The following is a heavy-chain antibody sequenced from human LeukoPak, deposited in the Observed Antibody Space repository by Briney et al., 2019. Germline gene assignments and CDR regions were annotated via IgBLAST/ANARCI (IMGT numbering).Heavy chain of an antibody. V-gene: IGHV3-33*01. J-gene: IGHJ4*02. CDR2: IWFDGSNE. D-gene: IGHD1-26*01. CDR3: AIDRRPQWQLQDFDY. Sequence: TGRSLRLSCAASGFTFTNHGMHWVRQAPGKGLEWVALIWFDGSNEFYADSVKGRFTISRDNSKNTLYLRMNSLRAEDTAVYYCAIDRRPQWQLQDFDYWGQGTLVTVSS. CDR1: GFTFTNHG.